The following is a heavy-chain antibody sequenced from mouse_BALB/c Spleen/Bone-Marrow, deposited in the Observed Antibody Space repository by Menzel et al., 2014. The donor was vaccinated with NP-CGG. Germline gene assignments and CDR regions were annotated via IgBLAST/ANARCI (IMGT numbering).Heavy chain of an antibody. CDR2: INPSTGYT. Sequence: VQLVESGAELAKPGASVKMSCKASGYNFXSYWMHWVKQRPGQGLEWIGYINPSTGYTEYNQKFKDKATSTADKSSSKAYMQLSSLTSEDSAVYYCARNYDYDGGYYAMDYWGQGTSVTVSS. J-gene: IGHJ4*01. D-gene: IGHD2-4*01. CDR3: ARNYDYDGGYYAMDY. CDR1: GYNFXSYW. V-gene: IGHV1-7*01.